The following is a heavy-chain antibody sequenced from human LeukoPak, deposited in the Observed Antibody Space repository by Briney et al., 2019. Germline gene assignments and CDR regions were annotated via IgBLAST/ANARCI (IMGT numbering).Heavy chain of an antibody. CDR3: ARHGAGYSSSWYQVDYGMDV. J-gene: IGHJ6*02. CDR2: IYYSGST. D-gene: IGHD6-13*01. V-gene: IGHV4-59*08. Sequence: SETLSLTCTVSGGSISSYYWSWIRQPPGKGLEWIGYIYYSGSTNYNPSLKSRVTISVDTSKNQFSLKLSSVTAADTAVYYCARHGAGYSSSWYQVDYGMDVWGQGTTVTVSS. CDR1: GGSISSYY.